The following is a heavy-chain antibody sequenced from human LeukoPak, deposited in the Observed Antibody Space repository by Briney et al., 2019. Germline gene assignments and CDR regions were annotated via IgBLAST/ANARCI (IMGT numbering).Heavy chain of an antibody. CDR3: AELGITMIGGV. CDR2: IKQDGNEK. D-gene: IGHD3-10*02. J-gene: IGHJ6*04. V-gene: IGHV3-7*01. Sequence: PGGSLRLSCAASGFTFSPYWMSWVRQAPGKGLEWVANIKQDGNEKYYVDSVKGRFTVSRDNAKNSLYLQMNSLRGEDTAVYYCAELGITMIGGVWGKGTTVTISS. CDR1: GFTFSPYW.